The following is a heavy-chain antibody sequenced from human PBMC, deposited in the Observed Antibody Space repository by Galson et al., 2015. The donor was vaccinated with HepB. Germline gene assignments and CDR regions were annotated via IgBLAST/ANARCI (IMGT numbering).Heavy chain of an antibody. CDR1: GFTFSGYS. CDR2: ISFTNNFI. V-gene: IGHV3-21*01. D-gene: IGHD3-9*01. J-gene: IGHJ4*02. CDR3: ARDARPRYGPLPGFHVFDY. Sequence: SLRLSCAASGFTFSGYSMNWVRQAPGKGLEGVSSISFTNNFINYADSVKGRFTISGDKAKNSLYLQMSSLRAEDTAVYYCARDARPRYGPLPGFHVFDYWGQGILVAVSS.